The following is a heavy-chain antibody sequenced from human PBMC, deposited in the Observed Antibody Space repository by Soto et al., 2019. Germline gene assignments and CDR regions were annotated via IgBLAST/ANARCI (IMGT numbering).Heavy chain of an antibody. CDR2: IYYSGST. CDR1: GGSISSSSYY. J-gene: IGHJ4*02. D-gene: IGHD2-21*01. CDR3: EVGIFPRGTYFDY. Sequence: SETLSLTCTVSGGSISSSSYYWGWIRQPPGKGLEWIGSIYYSGSTYYNPSLKSRVTISVDTSKNQFSLKLSSVTAADTAVYYCEVGIFPRGTYFDYWGQGTLVTVSS. V-gene: IGHV4-39*07.